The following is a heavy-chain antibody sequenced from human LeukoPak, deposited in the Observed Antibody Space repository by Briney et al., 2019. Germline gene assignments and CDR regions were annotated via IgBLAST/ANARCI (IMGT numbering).Heavy chain of an antibody. J-gene: IGHJ4*02. D-gene: IGHD6-19*01. V-gene: IGHV3-74*03. CDR3: ARDSGTGSAWYPFDY. CDR1: GFTFRSYW. Sequence: AGGSLRLSCAASGFTFRSYWMHWVRQAPGKGLVWVSRINSDGSTTAYADSVKGRFTISRDNAENTLYLQMNSLRAEDMAVYYCARDSGTGSAWYPFDYWGQGTLVTVSS. CDR2: INSDGSTT.